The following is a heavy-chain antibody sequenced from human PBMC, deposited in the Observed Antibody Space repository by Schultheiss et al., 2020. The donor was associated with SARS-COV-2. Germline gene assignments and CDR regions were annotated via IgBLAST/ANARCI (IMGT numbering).Heavy chain of an antibody. Sequence: SETLSLTCTVSGGSISSGGYYWSWIRQHPGKGLEWIGYIYYSGSTYYNPSLKSLVTISVDTSKNQFSLKLSSVTAADTAVYYCTSSYNANYYYYGMDVWGQGTTVTVSS. D-gene: IGHD1-26*01. CDR3: TSSYNANYYYYGMDV. V-gene: IGHV4-31*01. J-gene: IGHJ6*02. CDR1: GGSISSGGYY. CDR2: IYYSGST.